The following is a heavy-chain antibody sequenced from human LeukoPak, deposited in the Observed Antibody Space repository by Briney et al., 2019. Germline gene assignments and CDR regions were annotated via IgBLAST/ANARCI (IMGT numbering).Heavy chain of an antibody. Sequence: PSETLSLTCNVSGDSIKSDSHYWVWIRQSPGKGLEWIASMFYAGTTYYNPSLKSRVTISVDTSKNHFSLRLTSVTAADTAVYYCARLDQVQKQILSIPYSWFDPWGQGILVTVSS. J-gene: IGHJ5*02. CDR2: MFYAGTT. CDR3: ARLDQVQKQILSIPYSWFDP. D-gene: IGHD2-2*02. CDR1: GDSIKSDSHY. V-gene: IGHV4-39*02.